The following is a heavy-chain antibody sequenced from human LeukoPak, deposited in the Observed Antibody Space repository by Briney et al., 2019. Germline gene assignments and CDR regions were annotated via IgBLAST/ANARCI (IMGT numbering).Heavy chain of an antibody. CDR2: IYYSGST. D-gene: IGHD3-9*01. CDR3: ARASILTGQGTVDY. V-gene: IGHV4-30-4*01. Sequence: SQTLSLTCTVSGGSISSGDYYWSWIRQPPGKGLEWIGYIYYSGSTYYNPSLKSRVTISVDTSKNQFSLKLSSVTAADTAVYYCARASILTGQGTVDYWGQGTLVTVSS. J-gene: IGHJ4*02. CDR1: GGSISSGDYY.